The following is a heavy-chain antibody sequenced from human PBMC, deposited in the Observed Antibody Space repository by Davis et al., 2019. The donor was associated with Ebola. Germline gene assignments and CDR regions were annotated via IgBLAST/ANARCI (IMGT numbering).Heavy chain of an antibody. CDR1: GGSFSGYY. V-gene: IGHV4-34*01. J-gene: IGHJ4*02. D-gene: IGHD3-10*01. Sequence: SETLSLTCAVYGGSFSGYYWSWIRQPPGKGLEWIGEINHSGSTNYNPSLKSRVTISVDTSKNQFSLKLSSVTAADTAVYYCARALRGSGSYTLDYWGQGTLVTVSS. CDR2: INHSGST. CDR3: ARALRGSGSYTLDY.